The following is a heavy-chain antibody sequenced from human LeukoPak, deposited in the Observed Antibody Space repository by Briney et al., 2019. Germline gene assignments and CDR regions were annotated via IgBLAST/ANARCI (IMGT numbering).Heavy chain of an antibody. J-gene: IGHJ6*03. CDR2: MNPNSGNT. CDR1: GYTFTSYD. D-gene: IGHD3-10*01. V-gene: IGHV1-8*03. Sequence: ASVKVSCKASGYTFTSYDINWVRQATGQGLEWMGWMNPNSGNTGYAQKFQGRVTTTRNTSISTAYMELSSLSSEDTAVYYCARGESGSGTFWGYYYYHMDVWGKGTTVTVSS. CDR3: ARGESGSGTFWGYYYYHMDV.